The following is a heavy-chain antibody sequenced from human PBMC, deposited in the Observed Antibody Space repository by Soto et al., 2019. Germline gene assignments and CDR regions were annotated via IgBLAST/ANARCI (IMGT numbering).Heavy chain of an antibody. CDR2: IYYSGST. Sequence: LSLTCTVSGGSIGSGAYYWSWIRQHPGKGLEWIGYIYYSGSTYYNPSLKSRVTISVDTSKNQFSLKLSSVTAAGTAVYYCARESRDGFNSPFDYWGRGTLVTVSS. D-gene: IGHD5-12*01. CDR1: GGSIGSGAYY. J-gene: IGHJ4*02. CDR3: ARESRDGFNSPFDY. V-gene: IGHV4-31*03.